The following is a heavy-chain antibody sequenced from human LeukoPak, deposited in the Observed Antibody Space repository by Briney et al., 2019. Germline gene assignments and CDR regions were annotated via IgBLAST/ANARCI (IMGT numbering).Heavy chain of an antibody. Sequence: SETLSLTCTVSGGSISSYYWSWIRQPAGKGLEWIGRIYTSGSTNYNPSLKSRVTMSADTSKNQLSLKLSSVTAADTAVYYCARAHKGYDSSGYYHFDYWGQGTLVTVSS. CDR1: GGSISSYY. J-gene: IGHJ4*02. CDR3: ARAHKGYDSSGYYHFDY. CDR2: IYTSGST. V-gene: IGHV4-4*07. D-gene: IGHD3-22*01.